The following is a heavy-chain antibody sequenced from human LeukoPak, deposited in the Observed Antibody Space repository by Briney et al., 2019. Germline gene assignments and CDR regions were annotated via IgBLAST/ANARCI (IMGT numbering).Heavy chain of an antibody. CDR2: ISNDGRST. CDR3: TRGREGNYGLFDS. J-gene: IGHJ4*02. Sequence: PGGSLRLSCAASGFSFNSYWMHWARQAPGSGLVWVSRISNDGRSTSFADSVKGRFTISRDNAKNTLYLQMNSLSAEDTAVYYCTRGREGNYGLFDSWGQGTLVTVSS. CDR1: GFSFNSYW. V-gene: IGHV3-74*01. D-gene: IGHD3-10*01.